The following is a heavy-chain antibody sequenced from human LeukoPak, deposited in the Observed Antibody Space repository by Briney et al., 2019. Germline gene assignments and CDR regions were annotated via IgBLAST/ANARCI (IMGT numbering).Heavy chain of an antibody. D-gene: IGHD2/OR15-2a*01. Sequence: PGGSLRLSCAASGFTFSSYEMNWVRQAPGKGLEWVSYISSSGSTIYYADSVKGRFTISRDNAKNSLYLQMNSLRAEDTAVYYCARDGLWRYYYYMDVWGKGTTVTVSS. CDR3: ARDGLWRYYYYMDV. CDR2: ISSSGSTI. J-gene: IGHJ6*03. CDR1: GFTFSSYE. V-gene: IGHV3-48*03.